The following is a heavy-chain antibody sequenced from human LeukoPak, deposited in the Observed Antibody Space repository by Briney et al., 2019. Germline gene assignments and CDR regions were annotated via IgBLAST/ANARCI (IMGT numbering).Heavy chain of an antibody. CDR3: ARTLPYSSSSFDYFDY. Sequence: ASVKVSCKASGGTFSSYTISWVRQAPGQGLEWMGRIIPILGIANCAQKFQGRVTITADKSTSTAYMELSSLRSEDTAVYYCARTLPYSSSSFDYFDYWGQGTLVTVSS. V-gene: IGHV1-69*02. CDR2: IIPILGIA. CDR1: GGTFSSYT. D-gene: IGHD6-6*01. J-gene: IGHJ4*02.